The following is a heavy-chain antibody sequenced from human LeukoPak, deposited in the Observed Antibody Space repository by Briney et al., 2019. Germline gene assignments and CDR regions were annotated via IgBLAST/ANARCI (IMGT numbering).Heavy chain of an antibody. D-gene: IGHD2-2*01. CDR3: ARVVVVVPAAMGHFDY. CDR2: ISSTSTYI. Sequence: GGSLRLSCAASGFTFSSYTMIWVRQAPGKGLEWVSSISSTSTYIYYADSVKGRFTISRDNAKNSLYLQMNSLRAEDTALYYCARVVVVVPAAMGHFDYWGQGTLVTVSS. J-gene: IGHJ4*02. CDR1: GFTFSSYT. V-gene: IGHV3-21*04.